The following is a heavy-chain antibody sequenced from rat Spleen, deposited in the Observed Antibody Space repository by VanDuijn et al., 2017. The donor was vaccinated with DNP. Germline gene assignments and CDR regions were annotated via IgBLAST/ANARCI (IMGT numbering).Heavy chain of an antibody. CDR3: VVGVDY. J-gene: IGHJ2*01. D-gene: IGHD5-1*01. CDR2: ISYSGTT. V-gene: IGHV3-1*01. CDR1: GYSITSNY. Sequence: EVQLQESGSGLVKPSQSLFLTCSVTGYSITSNYWAWIRKFPGHKMEWMGYISYSGTTNSNPSLRSRISITRDTSKSQFFLQMNSVTTEDTATYHCVVGVDYWGQGVMVTVSS.